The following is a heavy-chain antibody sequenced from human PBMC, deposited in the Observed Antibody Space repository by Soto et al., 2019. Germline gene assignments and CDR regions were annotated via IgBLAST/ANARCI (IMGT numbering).Heavy chain of an antibody. Sequence: QVQLVQSGAEVKKPGSSVKVSCKASGRTFSSYAISWVRQAPGQGLEWIGGIIPIFGTANYAQKFQGRVTITADESTSTAYMELSSLRSEDTAVYYCARGSSETQVYSYGSYYFDYWGQGTLVTVSS. J-gene: IGHJ4*02. D-gene: IGHD5-18*01. CDR3: ARGSSETQVYSYGSYYFDY. CDR1: GRTFSSYA. CDR2: IIPIFGTA. V-gene: IGHV1-69*01.